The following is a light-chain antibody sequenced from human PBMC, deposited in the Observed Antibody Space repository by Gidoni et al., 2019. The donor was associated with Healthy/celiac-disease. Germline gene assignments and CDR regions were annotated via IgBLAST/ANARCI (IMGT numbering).Light chain of an antibody. V-gene: IGKV3-11*01. J-gene: IGKJ2*01. Sequence: EIVLTQSPATLSLSPGERATLSCRASQNVSSYLAWYQQKPGQAPRLLIYDASNRATGIPARFSGSGSGTDFTLTISSLEPEDFAVYYCQQRSNWPPEYTFGQGTKLEIK. CDR2: DAS. CDR3: QQRSNWPPEYT. CDR1: QNVSSY.